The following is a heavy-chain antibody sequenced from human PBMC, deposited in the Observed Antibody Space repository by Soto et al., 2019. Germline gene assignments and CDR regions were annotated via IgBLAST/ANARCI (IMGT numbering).Heavy chain of an antibody. CDR2: ISYDGSNK. D-gene: IGHD6-19*01. Sequence: SGGSLRLSCTASRFSFHSYGMHWVRQAPGKGLEWVAVISYDGSNKYYADSVKGRFTISRDNSKNTPYLQMNSLRAEDTAVYYCTASSGWYNAFDIWGQGTMVTVSS. CDR3: TASSGWYNAFDI. V-gene: IGHV3-30*03. CDR1: RFSFHSYG. J-gene: IGHJ3*02.